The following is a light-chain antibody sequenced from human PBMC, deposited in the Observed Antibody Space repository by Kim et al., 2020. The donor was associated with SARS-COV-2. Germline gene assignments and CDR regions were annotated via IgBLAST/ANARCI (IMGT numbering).Light chain of an antibody. V-gene: IGLV2-14*03. CDR3: SSYTSSKTWV. Sequence: GQSITISCTGTSSDIGGYNYVSWYQQHPGKAHKLLIYDVTKWPSGVSNRFSGSKSGNTASLTISGLQAEDEADYYCSSYTSSKTWVFGGGTRLTVL. J-gene: IGLJ3*02. CDR1: SSDIGGYNY. CDR2: DVT.